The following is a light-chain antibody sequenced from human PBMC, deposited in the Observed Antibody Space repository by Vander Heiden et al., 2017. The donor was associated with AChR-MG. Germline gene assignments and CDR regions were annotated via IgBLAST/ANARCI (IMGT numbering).Light chain of an antibody. CDR3: QQYYSSIT. V-gene: IGKV4-1*01. Sequence: DIVMTQSPEPLAVSLGERATINCKSSQSVLYSSNNKNYLAWYQQKPGQPPKLLIYWASTRESGVPDRFSGSGSGTDFTLTISSLQAEDVAVYYCQQYYSSITFGQGTRLEIK. CDR2: WAS. CDR1: QSVLYSSNNKNY. J-gene: IGKJ5*01.